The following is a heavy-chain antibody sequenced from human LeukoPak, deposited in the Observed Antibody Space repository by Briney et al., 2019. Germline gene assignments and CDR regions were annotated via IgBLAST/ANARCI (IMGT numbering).Heavy chain of an antibody. J-gene: IGHJ4*02. CDR3: ARHSSGSGGAFQY. V-gene: IGHV4-61*08. CDR2: MDDSGST. D-gene: IGHD6-19*01. Sequence: SETLSLTCTVSGGSITSGGYHWSWIRQPPGKGLEWIGYMDDSGSTNYNPSLTSRVTISEDTSKNQLSLKLGSVTAADTAVYYCARHSSGSGGAFQYWGQGTPVTVSS. CDR1: GGSITSGGYH.